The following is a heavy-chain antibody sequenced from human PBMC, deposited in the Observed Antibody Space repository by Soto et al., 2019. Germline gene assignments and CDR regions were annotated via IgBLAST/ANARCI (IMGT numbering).Heavy chain of an antibody. D-gene: IGHD6-13*01. Sequence: PGGSLRLSCAASGFTFSSYGMHWVRQAPGKGLEWVAVIWYDGSNKYYADSVKGRFTISRDNSKNTLYLQMNSLRAEDTAVYYCARRNSSSWSYSNYYYGMDVWGQGTTVTVSS. J-gene: IGHJ6*02. CDR1: GFTFSSYG. V-gene: IGHV3-33*01. CDR2: IWYDGSNK. CDR3: ARRNSSSWSYSNYYYGMDV.